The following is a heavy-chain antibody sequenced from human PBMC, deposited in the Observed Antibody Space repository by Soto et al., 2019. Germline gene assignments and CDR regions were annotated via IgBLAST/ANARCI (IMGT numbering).Heavy chain of an antibody. CDR3: ARDLMVPAAMYFDY. CDR1: GYTFTSYA. V-gene: IGHV1-3*01. CDR2: INAGNGNT. J-gene: IGHJ4*02. Sequence: QVQLVQSGAEVKKPGASVKVSCKASGYTFTSYAMHRVRQAPGQRLEWMGWINAGNGNTKYSQKFQGRVTITRDTSASTAYMELSSLRSEDTAVYYCARDLMVPAAMYFDYWGQGTLVTVSS. D-gene: IGHD2-2*01.